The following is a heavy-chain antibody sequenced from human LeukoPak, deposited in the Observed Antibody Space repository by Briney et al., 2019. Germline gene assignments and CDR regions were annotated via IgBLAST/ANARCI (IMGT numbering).Heavy chain of an antibody. CDR3: ARDTGYSSGWYLDY. CDR2: ISYSGST. V-gene: IGHV4-59*01. D-gene: IGHD6-19*01. J-gene: IGHJ4*02. CDR1: GGSISRYY. Sequence: SETLSLTCTVSGGSISRYYWSWIRQPPGKGLEWIGYISYSGSTNYNPSLKSRVTISVATSKSQFSLKVSSVTAADTAVYYCARDTGYSSGWYLDYWGQGTLVTVSS.